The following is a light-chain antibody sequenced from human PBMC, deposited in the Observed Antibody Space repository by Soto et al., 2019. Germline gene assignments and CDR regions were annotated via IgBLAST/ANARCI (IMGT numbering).Light chain of an antibody. V-gene: IGLV2-14*03. CDR2: DVS. J-gene: IGLJ2*01. Sequence: ALTQPASVSGSPGQSITISCTGTSSDVGGYDSVSWYQQHPGKAPKLMIYDVSNRPSGVSNRFSGSKSGNTASLTISGLQAEDEADYYCTSYTSSTTRVVFGGGTKLTVL. CDR1: SSDVGGYDS. CDR3: TSYTSSTTRVV.